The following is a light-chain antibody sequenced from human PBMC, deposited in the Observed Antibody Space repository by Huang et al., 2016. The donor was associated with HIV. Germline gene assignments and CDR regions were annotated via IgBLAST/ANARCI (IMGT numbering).Light chain of an antibody. CDR3: MQGTHWPPYT. Sequence: DVVLNQSPLSLPVTLGQSASISCRSSQSLEYSDGNTYLSWFHQRPGQSPRRLIYNVSKRDSGVPDRVSGSGSGTDVTLKISRVEAEDVGIYYCMQGTHWPPYTFGQGTKLEI. CDR2: NVS. CDR1: QSLEYSDGNTY. V-gene: IGKV2-30*01. J-gene: IGKJ2*01.